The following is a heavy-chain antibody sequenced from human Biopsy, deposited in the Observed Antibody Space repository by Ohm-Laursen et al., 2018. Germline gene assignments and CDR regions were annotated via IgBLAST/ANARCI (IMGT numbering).Heavy chain of an antibody. CDR3: ARWETTLGRSLDS. CDR1: GYTFTSHD. V-gene: IGHV1-8*01. Sequence: ASVKVSCKASGYTFTSHDINWVRQATGQGLEWMGWMSPNTGNTVYPQRFQDRVTMTSDTSTGTAYMELTSLTSDDTAVYFCARWETTLGRSLDSWGQGTLVAVSS. J-gene: IGHJ4*02. D-gene: IGHD1-26*01. CDR2: MSPNTGNT.